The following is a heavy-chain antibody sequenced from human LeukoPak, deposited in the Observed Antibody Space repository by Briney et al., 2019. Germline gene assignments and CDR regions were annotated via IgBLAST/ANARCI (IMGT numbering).Heavy chain of an antibody. CDR1: GYTFTGYY. D-gene: IGHD1-26*01. CDR3: ARLSGSPHPPFDY. Sequence: GASVKVSCKASGYTFTGYYMHWVRQAPGQGLEWMGWINPNSGATNYAQKFQGTVTLTRDTSISTAYMELSTLTSDDTAVYYCARLSGSPHPPFDYWGQGTLVTVSS. J-gene: IGHJ4*02. CDR2: INPNSGAT. V-gene: IGHV1-2*02.